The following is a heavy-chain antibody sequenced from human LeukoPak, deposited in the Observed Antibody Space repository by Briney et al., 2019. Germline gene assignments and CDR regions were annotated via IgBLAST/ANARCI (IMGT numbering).Heavy chain of an antibody. CDR3: ATVPYYYDSSGYPFDY. D-gene: IGHD3-22*01. Sequence: ASVKVSCKVSGYTLTELSMHWVRQAPGKGLEWMGGFDPEDGETIYAQKFQGRVTMTEDTSTDTAYMELSSLRSEDTAVYYRATVPYYYDSSGYPFDYWGQGTLVTVSS. V-gene: IGHV1-24*01. CDR1: GYTLTELS. J-gene: IGHJ4*02. CDR2: FDPEDGET.